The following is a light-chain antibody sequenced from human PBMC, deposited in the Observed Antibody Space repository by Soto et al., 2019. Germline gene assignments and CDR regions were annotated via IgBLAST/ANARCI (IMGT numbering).Light chain of an antibody. CDR2: DNS. CDR3: QSYDSSLNNYV. Sequence: QSVLTQPPSVSGAPGQRVTISCTGSSSNIGAGYDVHWYQQLPGTAPKLLIYDNSNRPSGVPDRFSGSKSGTSASLAITGLQAEDEADYYCQSYDSSLNNYVFGTGT. J-gene: IGLJ1*01. V-gene: IGLV1-40*01. CDR1: SSNIGAGYD.